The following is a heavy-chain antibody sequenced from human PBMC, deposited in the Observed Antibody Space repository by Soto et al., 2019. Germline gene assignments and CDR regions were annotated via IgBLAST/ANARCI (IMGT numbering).Heavy chain of an antibody. CDR3: ARALTPYDFTYWFDP. Sequence: GGSLRLSCAASGFTFSSYGMHWVRQAPGKGLEWVAVIWYDGSNKYYADSVKGRFTISRDNSKNTLYLQMNSLRAEDTAVYYCARALTPYDFTYWFDPWGQGTLVTVSS. CDR2: IWYDGSNK. J-gene: IGHJ5*02. D-gene: IGHD3-3*01. V-gene: IGHV3-33*01. CDR1: GFTFSSYG.